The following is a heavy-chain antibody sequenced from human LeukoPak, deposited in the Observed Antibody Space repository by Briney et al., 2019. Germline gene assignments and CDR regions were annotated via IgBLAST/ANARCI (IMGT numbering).Heavy chain of an antibody. J-gene: IGHJ4*02. CDR3: AKDQKYLDY. V-gene: IGHV3-23*01. Sequence: GGSLRLSCAASGFTFSNYAMSWVRQAPGKGLEWFSAITDSGGDTYYADSVKGRFTTSRDNSKNMLYLEMNSLRTEDTAVYYCAKDQKYLDYWGQGNLVTVSS. CDR2: ITDSGGDT. CDR1: GFTFSNYA. D-gene: IGHD6-6*01.